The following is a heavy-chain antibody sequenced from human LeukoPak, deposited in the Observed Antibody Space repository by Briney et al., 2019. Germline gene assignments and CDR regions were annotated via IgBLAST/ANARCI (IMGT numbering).Heavy chain of an antibody. D-gene: IGHD5-12*01. V-gene: IGHV3-30-3*01. CDR3: ARPPLYSGYDKLNDY. CDR1: GFTVSSYA. CDR2: ISYDGSNK. Sequence: GGSLRLSCAASGFTVSSYAMHWVRQAPGKGLEWVAVISYDGSNKYYADSVKGRFTISRDNSKNTLYLQTNSLRAEDTAVYYCARPPLYSGYDKLNDYWGQGTLVTVSS. J-gene: IGHJ4*02.